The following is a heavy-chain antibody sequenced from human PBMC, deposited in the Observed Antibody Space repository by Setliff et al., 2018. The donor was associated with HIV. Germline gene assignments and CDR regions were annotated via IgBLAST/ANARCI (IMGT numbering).Heavy chain of an antibody. CDR3: ARARGSVGYYGSGTMCHMDV. Sequence: PGGSLRLSCVVSGFTVSSNYMSWVRQAPGKGLEWVSYISGSGGVMAYADSVKGRFTISRDNAKNSMYLQMNSLRVEDTATYYCARARGSVGYYGSGTMCHMDVWGKGTTVTVSS. CDR1: GFTVSSNY. CDR2: ISGSGGVM. J-gene: IGHJ6*03. V-gene: IGHV3-11*01. D-gene: IGHD3-10*01.